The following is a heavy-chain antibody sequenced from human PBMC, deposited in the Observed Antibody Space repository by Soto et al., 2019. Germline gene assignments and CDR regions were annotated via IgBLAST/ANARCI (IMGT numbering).Heavy chain of an antibody. CDR2: IYYSGST. CDR1: GGSISSGGYY. Sequence: SETLSLTCTVSGGSISSGGYYWSWIRQHPGKGLEWIGYIYYSGSTYYNPSLKSRVTISVDTSKNQFSLKLSSVTAADTAVYYCARTIVVVQYFDYWGQGTLVTVSS. J-gene: IGHJ4*02. CDR3: ARTIVVVQYFDY. V-gene: IGHV4-31*03. D-gene: IGHD2-2*01.